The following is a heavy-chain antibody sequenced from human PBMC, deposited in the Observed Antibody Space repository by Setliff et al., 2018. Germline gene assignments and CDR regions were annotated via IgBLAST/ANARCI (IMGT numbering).Heavy chain of an antibody. CDR2: IYPDGTT. J-gene: IGHJ4*02. V-gene: IGHV4-4*08. Sequence: PSETLSLTCIVSADSMNNNFWTWIRRPPGKGLEWIGYIYPDGTTNYNPSLKSRMTISLGMSKNQFSLTLRSVTAADTAMYYCARGINSVSWTPKYWGRGTLVTVSS. D-gene: IGHD6-13*01. CDR3: ARGINSVSWTPKY. CDR1: ADSMNNNF.